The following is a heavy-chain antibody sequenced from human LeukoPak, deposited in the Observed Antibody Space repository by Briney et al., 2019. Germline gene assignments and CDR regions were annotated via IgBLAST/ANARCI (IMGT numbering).Heavy chain of an antibody. J-gene: IGHJ4*02. CDR2: ISRSSSYI. Sequence: PGVTLRLSCAASGFTLSSFSMKWVRQAPGKGLEGVSSISRSSSYIYYADSVKGRFSIARDTAKTSLYLQMNSLRGEDTAVYYCARSDSLYYYDSSGYPASYWGQGTLVTVSS. CDR3: ARSDSLYYYDSSGYPASY. V-gene: IGHV3-21*01. CDR1: GFTLSSFS. D-gene: IGHD3-22*01.